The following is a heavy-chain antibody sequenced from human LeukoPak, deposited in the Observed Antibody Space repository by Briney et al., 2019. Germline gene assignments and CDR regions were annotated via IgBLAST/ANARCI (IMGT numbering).Heavy chain of an antibody. CDR1: GYTFTAHY. Sequence: ASVKVSCRASGYTFTAHYIHWVRQAPGQGLEWMGWIDPNSGGTNYAQRFLGSVTMTGDTSINTAFMELSRLRSDDTAIYYCARGRGTTMVRGVIANYFDLWGRGSLVTVSS. D-gene: IGHD3-10*01. V-gene: IGHV1-2*02. CDR3: ARGRGTTMVRGVIANYFDL. CDR2: IDPNSGGT. J-gene: IGHJ2*01.